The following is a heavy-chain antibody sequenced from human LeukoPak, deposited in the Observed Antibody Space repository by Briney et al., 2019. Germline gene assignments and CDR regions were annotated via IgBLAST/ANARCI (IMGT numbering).Heavy chain of an antibody. CDR1: GFTFTSYS. Sequence: GGSLRLSCAASGFTFTSYSMNWVRQAPGKGLEWVSTISGGGGSTYYAESVKGRFTISRDSSKNTLYLQMNSLRPEDTAVYYCAREVGSINDYWGQGTLVTVSS. J-gene: IGHJ4*02. CDR2: ISGGGGST. CDR3: AREVGSINDY. V-gene: IGHV3-23*01. D-gene: IGHD1-14*01.